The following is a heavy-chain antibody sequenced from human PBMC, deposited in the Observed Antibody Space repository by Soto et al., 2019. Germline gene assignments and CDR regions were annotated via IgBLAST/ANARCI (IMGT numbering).Heavy chain of an antibody. Sequence: TSETLSLTCTVSGGSISSYYWSWIRQPPGKGLEWIGYIYYSGSTNYNPSLKSRVTISVDTSKNQFSLKLSSVTAADTAVYYCARVVVVAATGVHFDYWGQGTLVTVSS. J-gene: IGHJ4*02. V-gene: IGHV4-59*01. CDR3: ARVVVVAATGVHFDY. CDR1: GGSISSYY. CDR2: IYYSGST. D-gene: IGHD2-15*01.